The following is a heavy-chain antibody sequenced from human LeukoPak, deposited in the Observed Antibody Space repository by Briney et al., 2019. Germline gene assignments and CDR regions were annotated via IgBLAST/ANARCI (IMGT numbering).Heavy chain of an antibody. J-gene: IGHJ5*02. CDR2: ISSASNTI. Sequence: GESLRLSCAASGFTFSSYSMNWVRQAPGKGLEWVSYISSASNTIYYADFVKGRFTVSRDNAKNSLYLQMNSLGAEDTAMYYCARDGWFGDYNWFDPWGQGTLVTVSS. CDR1: GFTFSSYS. CDR3: ARDGWFGDYNWFDP. D-gene: IGHD3-10*01. V-gene: IGHV3-48*01.